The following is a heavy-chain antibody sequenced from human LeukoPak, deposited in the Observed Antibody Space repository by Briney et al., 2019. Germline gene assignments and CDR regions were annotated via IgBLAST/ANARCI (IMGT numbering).Heavy chain of an antibody. CDR3: AKDSKITSADYYFDY. CDR2: IANDGRDK. V-gene: IGHV3-30*04. J-gene: IGHJ4*02. CDR1: GFSFRSYA. D-gene: IGHD6-13*01. Sequence: GGSLRLSRAASGFSFRSYAMHWVRQAPGKGLEWVTVIANDGRDKKYADSVRGRFTISRDNSKNTVYLQMDSLRVEDMAVYYCAKDSKITSADYYFDYWGLGTLVTVSS.